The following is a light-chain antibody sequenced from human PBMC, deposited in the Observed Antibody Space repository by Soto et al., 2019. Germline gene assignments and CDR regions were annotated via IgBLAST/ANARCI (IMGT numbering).Light chain of an antibody. CDR3: HNYNSAHHT. CDR2: AAS. CDR1: QGISNY. J-gene: IGKJ2*01. Sequence: DIQMTQSPSSLSASVGDRVTITCRASQGISNYLAWYQQKPGKVPKLLIYAASTLQSGVPPRFSSSGSGTDCSLTISSLQPEDGATYYCHNYNSAHHTFGQGTKLEIK. V-gene: IGKV1-27*01.